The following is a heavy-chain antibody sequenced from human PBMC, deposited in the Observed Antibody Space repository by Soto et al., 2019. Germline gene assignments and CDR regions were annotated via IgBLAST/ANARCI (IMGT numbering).Heavy chain of an antibody. CDR3: ARGIPYYDILTGYYNSYYYYGMDV. Sequence: SETLSLTCAVYGGSFSGYYWSWIRQPPGKGLEWIGEINHSGSTNYNPSLRSRVTISVDTSKNQFSLKLSSVTAADTAVYYCARGIPYYDILTGYYNSYYYYGMDVWGQGTTVTVSS. CDR2: INHSGST. V-gene: IGHV4-34*01. CDR1: GGSFSGYY. J-gene: IGHJ6*02. D-gene: IGHD3-9*01.